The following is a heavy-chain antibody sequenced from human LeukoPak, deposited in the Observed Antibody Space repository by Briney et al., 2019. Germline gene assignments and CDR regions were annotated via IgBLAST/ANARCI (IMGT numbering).Heavy chain of an antibody. CDR3: ARLRPMVIKYYYYYYMDV. CDR2: INHSGSA. CDR1: GGSFSGYY. D-gene: IGHD5-18*01. Sequence: SETLSLTCAVYGGSFSGYYWSWIRQPPGKGLEWIGEINHSGSANYNPSLKSRVTISVDTSKNQFSLKLSSVTAADTAVYYCARLRPMVIKYYYYYYMDVWGKGTTVTISS. J-gene: IGHJ6*03. V-gene: IGHV4-34*01.